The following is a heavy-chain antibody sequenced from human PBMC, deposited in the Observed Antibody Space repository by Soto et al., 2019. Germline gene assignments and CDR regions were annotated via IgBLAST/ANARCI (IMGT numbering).Heavy chain of an antibody. CDR3: AHRPYSYDSGGYWVFDY. CDR1: GFALSTRGVG. V-gene: IGHV2-5*02. J-gene: IGHJ4*02. CDR2: IYWDDDN. Sequence: SGPTLVNPTQTLTLTCTFSGFALSTRGVGVGWIRQPPGKALEWLALIYWDDDNLYSPSLKSRPTITDDTFKNQVALTMTNVDPVDTATYYGAHRPYSYDSGGYWVFDYWGQGALVTVSS. D-gene: IGHD3-22*01.